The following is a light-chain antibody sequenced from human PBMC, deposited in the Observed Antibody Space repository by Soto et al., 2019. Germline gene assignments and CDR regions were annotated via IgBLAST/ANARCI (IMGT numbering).Light chain of an antibody. CDR1: QGISSA. J-gene: IGKJ5*01. CDR2: DAS. CDR3: QQFNNYSIT. V-gene: IGKV1-13*01. Sequence: AIQLTQSPSSLSTSVGDRGTVTCRASQGISSALACYQQKPGKPPKLLIYDASSLESGVPSRFSGSGSGTDFTLTISSLQPEDFATYYCQQFNNYSITFGQGTRLEIK.